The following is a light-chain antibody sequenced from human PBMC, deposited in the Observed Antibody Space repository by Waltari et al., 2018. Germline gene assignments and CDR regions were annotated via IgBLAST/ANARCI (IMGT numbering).Light chain of an antibody. CDR2: VNSDGSN. J-gene: IGLJ3*02. CDR1: SGHSSNI. CDR3: QTGGHGTWV. V-gene: IGLV4-69*01. Sequence: QLVLTQSPSASASLGASVKLTCTLSSGHSSNIVAWLPQQPEKGPRFLMKVNSDGSNSKGDGIPHRFSGSSAGAARYRTIASGQSEDEADYYCQTGGHGTWVFGGGTKRTVL.